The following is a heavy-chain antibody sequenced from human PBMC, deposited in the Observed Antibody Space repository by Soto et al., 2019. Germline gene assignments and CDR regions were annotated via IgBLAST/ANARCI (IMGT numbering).Heavy chain of an antibody. CDR2: IGSSGSSYI. V-gene: IGHV3-21*04. D-gene: IGHD1-20*01. CDR1: GFPFSSYD. CDR3: ARYHLPGVYNYYGLDV. Sequence: PGGSLRLSCAASGFPFSSYDMHCVRQAPGKGLEWVSAIGSSGSSYINYAASVKGRFTISRDNAKNSVFLQMNSLRAEDTAVYYCARYHLPGVYNYYGLDVWGQGTTVTVSS. J-gene: IGHJ6*02.